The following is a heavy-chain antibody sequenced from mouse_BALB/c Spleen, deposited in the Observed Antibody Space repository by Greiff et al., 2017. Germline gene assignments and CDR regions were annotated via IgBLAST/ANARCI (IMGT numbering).Heavy chain of an antibody. V-gene: IGHV3-8*02. CDR2: ISYSGST. J-gene: IGHJ4*01. D-gene: IGHD1-1*01. CDR3: ARREIYYGSSYGYYAMDY. Sequence: VQLKESGPSLVKPSQTLSLTCSVTGDSITSGYWNWIRKFPGNKLEYMGYISYSGSTYYNPSLKSRISITRDTSKNQYYLQLNSVTTEDTATYYCARREIYYGSSYGYYAMDYWGQGTSVTVSS. CDR1: GDSITSGY.